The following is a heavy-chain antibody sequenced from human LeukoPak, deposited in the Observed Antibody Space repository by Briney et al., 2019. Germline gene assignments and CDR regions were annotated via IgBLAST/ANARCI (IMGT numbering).Heavy chain of an antibody. CDR3: ARVGGIAVADHFDY. V-gene: IGHV5-51*01. J-gene: IGHJ4*02. CDR1: GYSFSGYW. Sequence: GESLKISCKGSGYSFSGYWIGWVRQMPGKGLEWMGIGYPDNSDTRYSPSFQGQVTISADKSITTAYLHWSSLKASDTAMYYCARVGGIAVADHFDYWGQGTLVTVSS. D-gene: IGHD6-19*01. CDR2: GYPDNSDT.